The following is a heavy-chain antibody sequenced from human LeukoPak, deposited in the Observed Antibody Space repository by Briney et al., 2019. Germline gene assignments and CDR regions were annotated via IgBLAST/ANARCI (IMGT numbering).Heavy chain of an antibody. J-gene: IGHJ5*02. D-gene: IGHD6-13*01. V-gene: IGHV4-61*02. CDR3: ARLRLQQLVLSAKEVNWFDP. CDR2: IYTSGST. Sequence: SETLSLTCTVSGGSISSSSYSWSWNRQPAGKGLEWIGRIYTSGSTNYNPSLKSRVTISVDTSKNQFSLKLSSVTAADTAVYYCARLRLQQLVLSAKEVNWFDPWGQGTLVTVSS. CDR1: GGSISSSSYS.